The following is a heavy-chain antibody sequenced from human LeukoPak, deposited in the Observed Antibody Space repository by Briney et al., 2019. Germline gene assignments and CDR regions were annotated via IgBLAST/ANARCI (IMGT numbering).Heavy chain of an antibody. CDR2: INHDGST. Sequence: ASETLSLTCAVYGGSFSGYYWSWIRQPPGKGLEWIVEINHDGSTNYNPSLKSRVTISVDTSKNQLSLKMRSVTAADTAVYYCASAITTPGTTDFDYWGQGTLVTVSS. V-gene: IGHV4-34*01. CDR1: GGSFSGYY. J-gene: IGHJ4*02. CDR3: ASAITTPGTTDFDY. D-gene: IGHD1-7*01.